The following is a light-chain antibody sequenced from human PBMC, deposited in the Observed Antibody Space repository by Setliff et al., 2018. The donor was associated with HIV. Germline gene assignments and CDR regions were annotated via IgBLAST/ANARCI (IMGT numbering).Light chain of an antibody. Sequence: QSALTRPASVSGSPGQSITISCTGTSSDVGRYNYVSWYQQHPGKTPKLIIYDVSKWPSGVSNRFSASKSGNTASLTISGLQAEDEADYYCCSYTSISTYVFGTGTKV. J-gene: IGLJ1*01. CDR1: SSDVGRYNY. CDR2: DVS. V-gene: IGLV2-14*03. CDR3: CSYTSISTYV.